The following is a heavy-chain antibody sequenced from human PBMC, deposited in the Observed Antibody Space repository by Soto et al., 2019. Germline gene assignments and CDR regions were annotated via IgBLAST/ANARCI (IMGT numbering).Heavy chain of an antibody. CDR3: ARDRKSLGCSSTSCQYYYYGMDV. J-gene: IGHJ6*02. CDR2: INAGNGNT. Sequence: ASVKVSCKASGYTFTSYAMHWVRQAPGQRLEWMGWINAGNGNTKYSQKFQGRVTITRDTSASTAYMELSSLRSEDTAVYYCARDRKSLGCSSTSCQYYYYGMDVWGQGTTVTVSS. D-gene: IGHD2-2*01. CDR1: GYTFTSYA. V-gene: IGHV1-3*01.